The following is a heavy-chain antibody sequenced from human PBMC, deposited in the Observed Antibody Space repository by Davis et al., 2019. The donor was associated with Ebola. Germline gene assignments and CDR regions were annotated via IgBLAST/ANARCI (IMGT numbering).Heavy chain of an antibody. D-gene: IGHD6-13*01. CDR3: ARGGYD. CDR1: GFTFSNAW. CDR2: IKQDGSEK. J-gene: IGHJ4*02. Sequence: GESLKISCAASGFTFSNAWMSWVRQAPGKGLEWVANIKQDGSEKYYVDSVKGRFTISRDNAKNSLYLQMNSLRAEDTAVYYCARGGYDWGQGTLVTVSS. V-gene: IGHV3-7*01.